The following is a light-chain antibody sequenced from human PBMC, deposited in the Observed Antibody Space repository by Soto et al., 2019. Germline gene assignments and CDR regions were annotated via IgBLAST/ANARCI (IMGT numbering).Light chain of an antibody. V-gene: IGLV2-14*01. CDR3: NAYTTSNTWV. CDR1: SSDVGGYNY. Sequence: QSALTQPASVSGSPGQSITISCTGTSSDVGGYNYVAWYQQHPGKAPKLMIYEVTNRPSGVSNRFSGSRSGNTASLTISGLQAEDEAYYYCNAYTTSNTWVFGGGTKLTAL. J-gene: IGLJ3*02. CDR2: EVT.